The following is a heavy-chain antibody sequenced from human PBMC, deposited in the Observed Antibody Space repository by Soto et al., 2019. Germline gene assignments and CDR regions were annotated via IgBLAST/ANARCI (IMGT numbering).Heavy chain of an antibody. CDR2: IYWDDDK. J-gene: IGHJ5*02. V-gene: IGHV2-5*02. CDR3: AHRGFDSTSRWFDP. Sequence: QITLKESGPTLVKPTQTLTLTCTFSGFSLSTSGVGVGWIRQPPGKALEWLALIYWDDDKRYSPSLKSRLTSSKHTPXNQVVLTMTNMDPVDTATYYCAHRGFDSTSRWFDPWGQGTLVTVSS. D-gene: IGHD3-22*01. CDR1: GFSLSTSGVG.